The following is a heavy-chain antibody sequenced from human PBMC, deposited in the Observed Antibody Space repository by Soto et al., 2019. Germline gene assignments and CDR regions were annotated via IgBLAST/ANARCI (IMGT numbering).Heavy chain of an antibody. CDR3: ARHSGVAEDGTD. CDR1: GYSFTTNW. J-gene: IGHJ1*01. CDR2: IYPGDSDT. D-gene: IGHD6-13*01. Sequence: GESLKISCKGSGYSFTTNWIGWVRQMPGKGLEWMGVIYPGDSDTRYSPSFQGQVAISADRSINTAYLQWSSLKASDTAMYYCARHSGVAEDGTDWGQGTLVTVSS. V-gene: IGHV5-51*01.